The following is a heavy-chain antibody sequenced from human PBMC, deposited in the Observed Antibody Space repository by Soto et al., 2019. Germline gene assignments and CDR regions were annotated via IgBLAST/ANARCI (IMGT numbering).Heavy chain of an antibody. J-gene: IGHJ4*02. V-gene: IGHV4-30-4*08. D-gene: IGHD2-8*01. CDR2: IYYSGST. CDR1: GGSISSGGYY. CDR3: ARLVIDIVLMVPGYFDY. Sequence: SETLSLTCTVSGGSISSGGYYWSWIRQHPGKGLEWIGYIYYSGSTYYNPSLKSRVTISVDTSKNQFSLKLSSVTAADTAVYYCARLVIDIVLMVPGYFDYWGQGTLVTVSS.